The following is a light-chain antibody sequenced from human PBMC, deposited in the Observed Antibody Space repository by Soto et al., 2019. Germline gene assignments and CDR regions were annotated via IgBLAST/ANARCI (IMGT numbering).Light chain of an antibody. V-gene: IGLV1-51*01. J-gene: IGLJ1*01. Sequence: QSVLTQPPSVSAAPGQNVTISCSGTSSNIGNNFVSWYQHLPGTAPKILIYDNVKRPSGIPDRFSGFKSGASATLGITGLQTGDEADYYCGSCDSSLSVCYVFGTGTKLTVL. CDR3: GSCDSSLSVCYV. CDR2: DNV. CDR1: SSNIGNNF.